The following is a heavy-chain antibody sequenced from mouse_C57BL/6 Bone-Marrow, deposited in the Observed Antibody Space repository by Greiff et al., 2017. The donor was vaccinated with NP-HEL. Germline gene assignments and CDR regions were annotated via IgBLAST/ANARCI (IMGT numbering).Heavy chain of an antibody. Sequence: EVQLQQSVAELVRPGASVKLSCTASGFNIKNTYMHWVKQRPEQGLEWIGRIDPANGNTKYDTKFQGKATITADTSSNTAYLQLSSLPSEDTAIYDYASLYYYGSSYQSFDYGGQGTTLTVSS. CDR2: IDPANGNT. J-gene: IGHJ2*01. V-gene: IGHV14-3*01. D-gene: IGHD1-1*01. CDR1: GFNIKNTY. CDR3: ASLYYYGSSYQSFDY.